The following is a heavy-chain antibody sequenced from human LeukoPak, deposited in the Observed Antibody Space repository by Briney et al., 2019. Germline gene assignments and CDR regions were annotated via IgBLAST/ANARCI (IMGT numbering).Heavy chain of an antibody. CDR3: ARGSSGRGPLDY. Sequence: SETLSLTCAVYGGSFSGYYWSWIRQPPGKGLEWIGEINHSGSTNYNPSLKSRVTISVDTSKNQFSLKLSSVTAADTAVYYCARGSSGRGPLDYWGQGTLVTVSS. J-gene: IGHJ4*02. CDR1: GGSFSGYY. D-gene: IGHD3-10*01. V-gene: IGHV4-34*01. CDR2: INHSGST.